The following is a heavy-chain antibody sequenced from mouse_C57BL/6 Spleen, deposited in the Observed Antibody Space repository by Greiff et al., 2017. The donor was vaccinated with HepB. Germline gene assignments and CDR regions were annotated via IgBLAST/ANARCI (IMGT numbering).Heavy chain of an antibody. J-gene: IGHJ3*01. CDR3: AREGVYYYGSSYERFAY. V-gene: IGHV1-55*01. D-gene: IGHD1-1*01. CDR1: GYTFTSYW. Sequence: QVQLQQPGAELVKPGASVKMSCKASGYTFTSYWITWVKQRPGQGLEWIGDIYPGSGSTNYNEKFKSKATLTVDTSSSTAYMQLSSLTSEDSAVYYCAREGVYYYGSSYERFAYWGQGTLVTVSA. CDR2: IYPGSGST.